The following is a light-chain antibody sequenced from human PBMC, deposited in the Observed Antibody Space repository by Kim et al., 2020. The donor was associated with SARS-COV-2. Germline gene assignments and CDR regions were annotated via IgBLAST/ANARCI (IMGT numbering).Light chain of an antibody. CDR3: NSLDSSRNHVV. CDR1: SLRSYY. CDR2: GKN. V-gene: IGLV3-19*01. J-gene: IGLJ2*01. Sequence: SSELTQDPAVSVALGQTVRITCQGDSLRSYYASWYQQKPGQAPVLVIYGKNNRPSGIPDRFSGSSSGNTASLTITGAQAEDEADYYCNSLDSSRNHVVFGGGTKLTVL.